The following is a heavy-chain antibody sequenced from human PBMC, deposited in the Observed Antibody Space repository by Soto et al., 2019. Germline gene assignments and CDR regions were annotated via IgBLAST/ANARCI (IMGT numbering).Heavy chain of an antibody. D-gene: IGHD4-17*01. Sequence: SSETLSLTCAVSGGSISSGGYSWSWIRQPPGEGLEWIGYIYHSGSTYYNPSLKSRVTISVDRSKNQFSLKLSSVTAADTAVYYCASGLVTTLHYWGQGTLVTVSS. CDR2: IYHSGST. CDR3: ASGLVTTLHY. V-gene: IGHV4-30-2*01. J-gene: IGHJ4*02. CDR1: GGSISSGGYS.